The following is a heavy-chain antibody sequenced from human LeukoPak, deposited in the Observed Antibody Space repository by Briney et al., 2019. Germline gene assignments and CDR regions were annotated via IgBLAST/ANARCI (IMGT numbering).Heavy chain of an antibody. CDR1: GFTFSSYW. Sequence: PGGSLRLSCAASGFTFSSYWMHWVRHAPGKGLVWVSRINSDGSSTRYADSVKGRFTISRDNAKNTLYLQLSSLRAEDTAMYYCVELSRGYWGQGTLVTVSS. V-gene: IGHV3-74*01. CDR3: VELSRGY. J-gene: IGHJ4*02. CDR2: INSDGSST. D-gene: IGHD2/OR15-2a*01.